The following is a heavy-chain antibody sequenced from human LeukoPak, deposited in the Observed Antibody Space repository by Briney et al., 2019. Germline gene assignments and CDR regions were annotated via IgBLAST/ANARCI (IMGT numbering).Heavy chain of an antibody. CDR2: IYYSGST. Sequence: SQTLSLTCTVSGGSISSGDYYWSWIRQPPGKGMEWIGYIYYSGSTYYNPSLKSRVTISVDTSKNQFSLKLSSVTAADTAVYYCARDTTDDSSGYSIFDYWGQGTLLTVSS. CDR1: GGSISSGDYY. V-gene: IGHV4-30-4*08. D-gene: IGHD3-22*01. J-gene: IGHJ4*02. CDR3: ARDTTDDSSGYSIFDY.